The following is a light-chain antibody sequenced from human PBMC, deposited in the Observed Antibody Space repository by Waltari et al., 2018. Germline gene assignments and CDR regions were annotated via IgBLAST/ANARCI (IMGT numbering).Light chain of an antibody. V-gene: IGKV4-1*01. CDR3: QQYYSTPPYT. Sequence: DIVMTQSPDSLAVSLGERATINCTSSQSVLYSSNNKNYLAWYQQKPGQPPKLLIYWASTRASGVPDRFSGSGSGTDFTLTISSLQAEDVAVYYCQQYYSTPPYTFGQGTKLEIK. CDR1: QSVLYSSNNKNY. J-gene: IGKJ2*01. CDR2: WAS.